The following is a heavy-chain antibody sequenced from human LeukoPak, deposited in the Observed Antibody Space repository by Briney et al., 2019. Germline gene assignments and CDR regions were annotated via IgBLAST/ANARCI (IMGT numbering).Heavy chain of an antibody. Sequence: GGSLRLSCAASGFTFSSYAMSWVRQAPGKGLEWVSAISGSGGSTYYADSVKGRFTISRDNSKNTLYLQMNSLRAEDTAVYYCARDSLRYYYDSSGYFHSYFDYWGQGTLVTVSS. CDR1: GFTFSSYA. D-gene: IGHD3-22*01. CDR3: ARDSLRYYYDSSGYFHSYFDY. J-gene: IGHJ4*02. V-gene: IGHV3-23*01. CDR2: ISGSGGST.